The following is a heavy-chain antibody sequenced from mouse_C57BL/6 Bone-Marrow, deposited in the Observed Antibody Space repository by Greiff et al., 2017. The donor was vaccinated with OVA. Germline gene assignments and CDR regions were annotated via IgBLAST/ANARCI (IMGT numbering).Heavy chain of an antibody. CDR1: GFTFSDYG. Sequence: DVMLVASGGGLVKPGGSLKLSCAASGFTFSDYGMHWVRQAPEKGLEWVAYISSGSSTIYYADTVKGRFTISRDNAKNTLFLQMTRLRSEDTAMYYCARRRFITPFAYWGQGTLVTVSA. V-gene: IGHV5-17*01. D-gene: IGHD1-1*01. J-gene: IGHJ3*01. CDR3: ARRRFITPFAY. CDR2: ISSGSSTI.